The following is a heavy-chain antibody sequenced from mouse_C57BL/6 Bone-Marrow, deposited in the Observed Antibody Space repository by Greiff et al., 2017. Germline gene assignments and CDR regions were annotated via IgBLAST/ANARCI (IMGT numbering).Heavy chain of an antibody. Sequence: QVQLQQSGAELVRPGTSVKMSCKASGYTFTNYWIGWAKQRPGHGLEWIGDIYPGGGYTNYNEKFKGKATLTADKSSSTAYMQFSSLTSEDSAIYDCAREDYRVDGYFDVWGTGTTVTVSS. CDR2: IYPGGGYT. V-gene: IGHV1-63*01. D-gene: IGHD2-14*01. CDR1: GYTFTNYW. CDR3: AREDYRVDGYFDV. J-gene: IGHJ1*03.